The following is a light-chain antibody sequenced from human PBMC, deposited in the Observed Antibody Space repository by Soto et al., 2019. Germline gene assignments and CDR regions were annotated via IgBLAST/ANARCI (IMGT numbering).Light chain of an antibody. J-gene: IGKJ1*01. CDR1: QSVSSTY. CDR3: QLYGNSLTWT. Sequence: EIVLTQSPGTLSVSPGERVTLSCRASQSVSSTYVAWYQQKPGQAPRLLIYAASSRATDIPDRFSGSGSGTAFTLTVSRLEPEDFAVYYCQLYGNSLTWTFGQGTKVEIK. V-gene: IGKV3-20*01. CDR2: AAS.